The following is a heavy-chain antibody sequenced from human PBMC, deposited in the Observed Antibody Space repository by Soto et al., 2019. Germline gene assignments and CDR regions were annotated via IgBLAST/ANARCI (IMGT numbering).Heavy chain of an antibody. J-gene: IGHJ3*01. CDR1: GFTFSTYV. V-gene: IGHV3-23*01. CDR2: ISGSGGST. D-gene: IGHD4-17*01. CDR3: AKRGGYGEYGQAFHV. Sequence: EVQLLESGGGLVQPGGSLRLSCAASGFTFSTYVMSWVRQAPGKGLEWVSGISGSGGSTYYADSVKGRFTISRDNSKNTLYQQMNSLRATETAVYYCAKRGGYGEYGQAFHVWGQGRMVTVSS.